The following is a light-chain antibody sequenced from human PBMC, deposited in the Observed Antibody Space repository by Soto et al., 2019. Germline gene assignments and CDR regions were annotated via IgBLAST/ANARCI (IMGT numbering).Light chain of an antibody. Sequence: DIQLTQSPSFLSASVGDRVTITCRASLDIRGYLAWYQQKPGKVPRLLIYSVSTLQGGVPSRFSGSGSGTEFTLTISSLQPEDLASYYCQQLDRYPFTFGGGTKVEIK. CDR2: SVS. V-gene: IGKV1-9*01. J-gene: IGKJ4*01. CDR1: LDIRGY. CDR3: QQLDRYPFT.